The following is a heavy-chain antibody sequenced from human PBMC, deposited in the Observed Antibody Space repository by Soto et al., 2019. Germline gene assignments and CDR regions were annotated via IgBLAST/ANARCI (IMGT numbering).Heavy chain of an antibody. Sequence: GGSLRLSCAASGFTFSDYYMSWIRQAPGKGLEWVSYISSSGSTIYYADSVKGRFTISRDNAKNSLYLRMNSLRAEDTAVYYCASTYSGYEKDAFDIWGQGTMVTVSS. V-gene: IGHV3-11*01. CDR2: ISSSGSTI. D-gene: IGHD5-12*01. CDR1: GFTFSDYY. J-gene: IGHJ3*02. CDR3: ASTYSGYEKDAFDI.